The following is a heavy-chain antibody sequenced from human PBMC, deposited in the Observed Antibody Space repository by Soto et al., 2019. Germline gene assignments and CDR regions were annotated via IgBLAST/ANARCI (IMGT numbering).Heavy chain of an antibody. CDR1: GFTFSSYW. Sequence: ESGGGLVQPGGSLRLSCAASGFTFSSYWMSWVRQAPGKGLEWVANIKQDGSEKYYVDSVKGRFTISRDNAKNSLYLQMNSLRAEDTAVYYCARARATVAATPWFDPWGQGTLVTVSS. J-gene: IGHJ5*02. CDR3: ARARATVAATPWFDP. V-gene: IGHV3-7*03. D-gene: IGHD2-15*01. CDR2: IKQDGSEK.